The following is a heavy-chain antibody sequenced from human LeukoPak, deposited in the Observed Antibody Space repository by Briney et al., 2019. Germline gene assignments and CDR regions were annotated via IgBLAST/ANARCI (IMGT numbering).Heavy chain of an antibody. Sequence: GGSLSLSRAASGLTFSSYGMHGVREAPGKGLEWVALIRYNGSNKYYADSVKGRFTISRENSKNTLYVQMNSLRAEDTAVYYWAKLYSSSSLDYWGQGTLVTVSS. CDR3: AKLYSSSSLDY. J-gene: IGHJ4*02. V-gene: IGHV3-30*02. D-gene: IGHD6-13*01. CDR2: IRYNGSNK. CDR1: GLTFSSYG.